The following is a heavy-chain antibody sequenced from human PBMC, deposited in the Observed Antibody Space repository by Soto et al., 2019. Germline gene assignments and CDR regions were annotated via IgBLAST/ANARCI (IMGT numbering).Heavy chain of an antibody. D-gene: IGHD3-9*01. CDR2: ISAYNGNT. Sequence: QVQLVQSGAEVKKPGASVKVSCKASGYTFTSYGISWVRQAPGQGLEWMGWISAYNGNTNYAQKLQGRVTMTTDTSKSTAYMELRSLRSDDTAVYYCARDSHVLRYFDWLPSRYYYYGMDVWGQGTTVTVSS. V-gene: IGHV1-18*04. CDR3: ARDSHVLRYFDWLPSRYYYYGMDV. CDR1: GYTFTSYG. J-gene: IGHJ6*02.